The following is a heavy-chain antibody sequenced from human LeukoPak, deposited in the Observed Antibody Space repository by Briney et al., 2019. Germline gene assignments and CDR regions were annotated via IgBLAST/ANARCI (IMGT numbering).Heavy chain of an antibody. CDR1: GYSFTSYW. J-gene: IGHJ4*02. D-gene: IGHD4-11*01. Sequence: GESLKISCKGSGYSFTSYWIAWVRQMPGKGLEWMGIIYPGDSDTRYSPSFQGQVTISADNSISTAYLQWSSLKASDTAMYYCASVRTPYSNYLPFDYWGQGTLVTVSS. CDR3: ASVRTPYSNYLPFDY. V-gene: IGHV5-51*01. CDR2: IYPGDSDT.